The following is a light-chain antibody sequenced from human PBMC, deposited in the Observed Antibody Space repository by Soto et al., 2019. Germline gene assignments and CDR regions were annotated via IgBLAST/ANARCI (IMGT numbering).Light chain of an antibody. J-gene: IGLJ1*01. Sequence: QSVLTQPPSASGSPGQSVTISCTGTSSDIGAYIYVSCYQQHPGKAPKLMISEVSRRPSGVPERFSGSKSGNTASLTVSGLQADDEAHYYCSSYAGRNIFVFGTGTKVT. CDR3: SSYAGRNIFV. CDR1: SSDIGAYIY. CDR2: EVS. V-gene: IGLV2-8*01.